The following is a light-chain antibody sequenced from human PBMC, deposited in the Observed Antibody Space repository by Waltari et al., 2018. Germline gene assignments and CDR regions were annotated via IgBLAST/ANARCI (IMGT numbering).Light chain of an antibody. V-gene: IGLV1-47*01. Sequence: QSVLPQPPSASGTPGQRVTISCSGSRSNIGNNSVYWYHQPPGTAPKLLIYRNNQRPSGVPDRFSGSKSGTSASLAISGLRSEDEADYYCAVWDDSLSGRVFGGGTKVTVL. J-gene: IGLJ3*02. CDR1: RSNIGNNS. CDR3: AVWDDSLSGRV. CDR2: RNN.